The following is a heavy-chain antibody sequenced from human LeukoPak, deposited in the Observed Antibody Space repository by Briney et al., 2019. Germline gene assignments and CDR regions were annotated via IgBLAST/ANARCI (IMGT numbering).Heavy chain of an antibody. D-gene: IGHD2-2*01. J-gene: IGHJ4*02. CDR3: AKVSEDFAIVVVPAAADY. Sequence: GGSLRLSCAASGSTFSSYAMSWVRQAPGKGLEWVSAISGSGGSTYYADSVKGRFTISRDNSKNTLYLQMNSLRAEDTAVYYCAKVSEDFAIVVVPAAADYWGQGTLVTVSS. V-gene: IGHV3-23*01. CDR2: ISGSGGST. CDR1: GSTFSSYA.